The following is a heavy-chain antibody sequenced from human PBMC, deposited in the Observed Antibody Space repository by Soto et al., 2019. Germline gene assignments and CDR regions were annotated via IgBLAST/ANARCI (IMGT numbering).Heavy chain of an antibody. J-gene: IGHJ4*02. D-gene: IGHD6-13*01. V-gene: IGHV3-30-3*01. Sequence: QVQLVESGGGVVQPGRSLRLSCAASGFTFSSYAMHWVRQAPGKGLEWGAVISYDGSNKYYADSVKGRFTISRDNSKNTLYLQMNSLRAEDTAVYYCARDYTAAAGPTCDYWGQGTLVTVSS. CDR1: GFTFSSYA. CDR3: ARDYTAAAGPTCDY. CDR2: ISYDGSNK.